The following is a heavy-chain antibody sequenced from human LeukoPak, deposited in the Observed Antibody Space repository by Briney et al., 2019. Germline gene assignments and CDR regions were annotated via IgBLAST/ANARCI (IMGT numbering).Heavy chain of an antibody. J-gene: IGHJ5*02. Sequence: GGSLRLSCAASGFIFTNYWMSWVRQAPGKGLEWVANIKQDGSEKYYVDSVKGRFTISRDNSKNTLYLQMNSLRAEDTAVYYCAKDNTYGDYENWFDPWGQGTLVTVSS. CDR1: GFIFTNYW. CDR3: AKDNTYGDYENWFDP. CDR2: IKQDGSEK. V-gene: IGHV3-7*01. D-gene: IGHD4-17*01.